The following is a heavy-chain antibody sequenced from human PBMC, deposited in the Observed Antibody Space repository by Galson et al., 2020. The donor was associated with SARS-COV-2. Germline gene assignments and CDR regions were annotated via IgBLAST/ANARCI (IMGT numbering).Heavy chain of an antibody. D-gene: IGHD2-15*01. V-gene: IGHV3-21*01. CDR1: GFTFSSYS. CDR2: ISSSSSYI. J-gene: IGHJ4*02. Sequence: KIGESLKISCAASGFTFSSYSMNWVRQAPGKGLEWVSSISSSSSYIYYADSVKGRFTISRDNAKNSLYLQMNSLRAEDTAVYYCARGNPGCSGGSGYWMWFDYWGQGTLVTVSS. CDR3: ARGNPGCSGGSGYWMWFDY.